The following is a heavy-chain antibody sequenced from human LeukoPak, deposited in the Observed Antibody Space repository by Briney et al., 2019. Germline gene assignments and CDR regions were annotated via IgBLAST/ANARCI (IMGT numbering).Heavy chain of an antibody. CDR3: AREGYYGSGSPPSLYFDY. D-gene: IGHD3-10*01. J-gene: IGHJ4*02. V-gene: IGHV3-30-3*01. CDR2: TSSDLNVK. Sequence: GGSLRLSCAASGFTFRNYVIHWVCQAPGKGLEWVAVTSSDLNVKLYADSVKGRFTISRDNSSSTLYLQMNSLRPGDTAIYYCAREGYYGSGSPPSLYFDYWGQGTLVTVSS. CDR1: GFTFRNYV.